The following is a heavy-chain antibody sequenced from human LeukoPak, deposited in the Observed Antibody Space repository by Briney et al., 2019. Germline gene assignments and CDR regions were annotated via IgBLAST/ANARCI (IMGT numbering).Heavy chain of an antibody. CDR2: IYYTAST. J-gene: IGHJ4*02. V-gene: IGHV4-39*01. CDR3: ARHAYAEPPNY. CDR1: GASISNRTYY. D-gene: IGHD1-26*01. Sequence: PSETLSLTCTVSGASISNRTYYWGWIRQPPGKGLEWMASIYYTASTYYNPPLRSRVTISVDTSKNQFSLKLSSVTAADTAIYYCARHAYAEPPNYWGQGTLVTVSS.